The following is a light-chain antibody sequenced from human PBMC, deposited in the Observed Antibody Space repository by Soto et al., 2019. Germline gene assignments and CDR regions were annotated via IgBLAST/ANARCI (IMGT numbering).Light chain of an antibody. CDR1: QGISNY. Sequence: DIQMTQSPSSLSASVGDRVTITCRASQGISNYLAWYQQKPGEAPKLLIYAASTLLSGVPSRFSGSGSGTDFTLTISSLQPEEVATYYCQRYNTGPPDTFGQGTKLEIK. V-gene: IGKV1-27*01. CDR3: QRYNTGPPDT. J-gene: IGKJ2*01. CDR2: AAS.